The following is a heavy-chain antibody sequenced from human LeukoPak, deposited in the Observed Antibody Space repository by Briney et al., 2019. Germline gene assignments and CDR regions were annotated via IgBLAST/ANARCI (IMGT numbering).Heavy chain of an antibody. CDR3: ATPGPYGSGSYNFDY. D-gene: IGHD3-10*01. CDR2: FYPEDGET. J-gene: IGHJ4*02. V-gene: IGHV1-24*01. Sequence: ASVKVSCKVSGYTLTELSMHWVRQAPGKGLEWMGGFYPEDGETIYAQKFQGSVTMTGDTSTDTAYMELSSLRAEDTDVYYCATPGPYGSGSYNFDYWGQGTLVTVSS. CDR1: GYTLTELS.